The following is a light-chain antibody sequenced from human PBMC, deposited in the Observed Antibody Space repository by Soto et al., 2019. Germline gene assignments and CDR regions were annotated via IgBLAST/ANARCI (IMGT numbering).Light chain of an antibody. CDR2: DAS. J-gene: IGKJ1*01. CDR1: QSVSSY. Sequence: EIVLTQSPATLSLSPGERATLSCRASQSVSSYLAWYQQKPGQVPRLVIYDASNRATGIPGRFSGSGSGSDFTLTISSLELEESGVYYCQQRGSWPRTFGKGPKVEIK. CDR3: QQRGSWPRT. V-gene: IGKV3-11*01.